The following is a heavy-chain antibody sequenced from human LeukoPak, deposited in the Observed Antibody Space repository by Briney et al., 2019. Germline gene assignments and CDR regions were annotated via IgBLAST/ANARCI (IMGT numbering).Heavy chain of an antibody. J-gene: IGHJ3*02. D-gene: IGHD3-22*01. V-gene: IGHV4-4*07. CDR3: ARYDYYDSSGLPLDAFDI. CDR1: GGSISSYY. CDR2: IYTSGST. Sequence: PSETLSLTCTVSGGSISSYYWSWIRQPAGKGLEWIGRIYTSGSTNYNPSPKSRVTISVDKSKNQFSLKLSPVTAADTAVYYCARYDYYDSSGLPLDAFDIWGQGTMVTVSS.